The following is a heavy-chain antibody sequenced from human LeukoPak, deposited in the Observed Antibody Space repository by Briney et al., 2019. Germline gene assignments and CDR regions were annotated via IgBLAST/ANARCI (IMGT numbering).Heavy chain of an antibody. CDR2: IIPIFGTA. CDR1: GGTFSSYA. D-gene: IGHD3/OR15-3a*01. Sequence: ASVKVSCKASGGTFSSYAISWVRQAPGQGLEWMGGIIPIFGTANYAQKFQGRVTITADESTSTAYMELSSLRSEDTAVYYCARQYDFWSGNVAYYYMDVWGKGTTVTVSS. V-gene: IGHV1-69*13. CDR3: ARQYDFWSGNVAYYYMDV. J-gene: IGHJ6*03.